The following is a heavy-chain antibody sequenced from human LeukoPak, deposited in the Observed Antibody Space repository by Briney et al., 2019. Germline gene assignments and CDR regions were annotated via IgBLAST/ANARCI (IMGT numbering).Heavy chain of an antibody. D-gene: IGHD6-19*01. CDR3: AKGPLIEVAGTTWDY. V-gene: IGHV3-23*01. Sequence: GGSLRLSCAASGFTFPNYVMSWVRQAPGKGLEWVSSISDNGGNTYYADSVKGRFTISRDNSKNTLYLQMNSLRVEDTALYYCAKGPLIEVAGTTWDYWGQGTLVTVSS. J-gene: IGHJ4*02. CDR1: GFTFPNYV. CDR2: ISDNGGNT.